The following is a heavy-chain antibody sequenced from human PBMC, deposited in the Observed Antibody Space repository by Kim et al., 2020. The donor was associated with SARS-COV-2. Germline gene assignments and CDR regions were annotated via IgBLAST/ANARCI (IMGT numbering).Heavy chain of an antibody. Sequence: PSLKSRVTISVDTSKNQFSLKLSSVTAADTAVYYCAAEDCSGGSCCAFDIWGQGTMVTVSS. D-gene: IGHD2-15*01. CDR3: AAEDCSGGSCCAFDI. V-gene: IGHV4-31*02. J-gene: IGHJ3*02.